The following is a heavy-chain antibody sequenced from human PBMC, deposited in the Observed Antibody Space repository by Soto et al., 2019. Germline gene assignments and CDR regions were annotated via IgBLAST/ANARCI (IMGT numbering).Heavy chain of an antibody. CDR2: IYYSGST. Sequence: SETLSLTCTVSGGSISSSSYYWGWIRQPPGKGLEWIGSIYYSGSTYYNPSLKSRVTISVDTSKNQFSLKLISVTAADTAVYYCARHVGYGDYAQNDYWGQGTLVTVSS. V-gene: IGHV4-39*01. D-gene: IGHD4-17*01. J-gene: IGHJ4*02. CDR3: ARHVGYGDYAQNDY. CDR1: GGSISSSSYY.